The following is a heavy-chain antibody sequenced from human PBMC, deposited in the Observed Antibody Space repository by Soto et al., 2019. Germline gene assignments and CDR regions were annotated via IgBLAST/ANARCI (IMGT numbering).Heavy chain of an antibody. CDR2: IWYDGSDK. Sequence: QVQLVESGGGVVQPGRSLRLSCAASGFTFRSYDMHWVRQAPGKGLEWVAVIWYDGSDKYYGDSVKGRFIISRDNSKNTLFLQMNSLRAEDTAVYYCARDPRNMITFGGGLDYWGQGTLVTVSS. J-gene: IGHJ4*02. D-gene: IGHD3-16*01. V-gene: IGHV3-33*01. CDR1: GFTFRSYD. CDR3: ARDPRNMITFGGGLDY.